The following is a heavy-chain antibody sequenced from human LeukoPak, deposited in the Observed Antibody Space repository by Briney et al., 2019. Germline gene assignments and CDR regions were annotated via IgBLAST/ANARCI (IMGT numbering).Heavy chain of an antibody. CDR3: AREMIDYGGNSAYYYGMDV. D-gene: IGHD4-23*01. V-gene: IGHV1-46*01. J-gene: IGHJ6*02. CDR1: GYTFTSYY. CDR2: INPSGGST. Sequence: ASVKVSCKASGYTFTSYYMHWVRQAPGQGLEWMGIINPSGGSTSYAQKFQGRVTMTRDTSTSTVYMELSSLRSEDTAVYYCAREMIDYGGNSAYYYGMDVWGQGTTVTVSS.